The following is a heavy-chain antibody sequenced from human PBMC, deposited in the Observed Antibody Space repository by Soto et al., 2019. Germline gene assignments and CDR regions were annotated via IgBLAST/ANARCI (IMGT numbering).Heavy chain of an antibody. V-gene: IGHV3-43*01. CDR1: GFTFDDYT. J-gene: IGHJ6*02. Sequence: EVQLVESGGVVVQHGGSLRLSCTASGFTFDDYTMHWVRQAPGKGLEWVSLISWDGGSTYYADSVKGRFTISRDNSKNSVYLQMNSLRTEDTALYYCAKDGDYYDSSGYLNYYYYGMDVWGQGTTVTVSS. CDR2: ISWDGGST. D-gene: IGHD3-22*01. CDR3: AKDGDYYDSSGYLNYYYYGMDV.